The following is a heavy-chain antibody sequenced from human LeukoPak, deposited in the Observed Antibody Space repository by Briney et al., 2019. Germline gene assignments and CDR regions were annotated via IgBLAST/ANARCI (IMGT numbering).Heavy chain of an antibody. CDR1: GFTFSSYD. CDR3: ARDGPVVVPAARLYYYYYYMDV. D-gene: IGHD2-2*01. CDR2: ISYDGSNK. V-gene: IGHV3-30*04. J-gene: IGHJ6*03. Sequence: GGSLRLSCGASGFTFSSYDMHWVRQAPGKGLEWVAVISYDGSNKYYADSVKGRFTISRDNSKNTLYLQMNSLRAEDTAVYYCARDGPVVVPAARLYYYYYYMDVWGKGTTVTVSS.